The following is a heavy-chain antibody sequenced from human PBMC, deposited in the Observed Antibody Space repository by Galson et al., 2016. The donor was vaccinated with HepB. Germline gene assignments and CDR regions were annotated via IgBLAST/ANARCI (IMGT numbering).Heavy chain of an antibody. CDR1: GFTLRNYA. V-gene: IGHV3-48*02. J-gene: IGHJ6*02. D-gene: IGHD3-22*01. Sequence: SLRLSCAASGFTLRNYAMNWVRRAPGKGLEWVSYISRTSTIMYYADSVKGRFTISRDNANNAQYLQMHSLRDEDTAVYYCVRDSDGGGYSNMDVWGQGTTVTVSS. CDR2: ISRTSTIM. CDR3: VRDSDGGGYSNMDV.